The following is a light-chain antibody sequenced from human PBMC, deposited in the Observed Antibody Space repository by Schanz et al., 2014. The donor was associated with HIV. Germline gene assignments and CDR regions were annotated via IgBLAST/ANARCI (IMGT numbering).Light chain of an antibody. CDR3: QQYSNAPYT. V-gene: IGKV3-11*01. CDR1: QSVSTD. J-gene: IGKJ2*01. Sequence: EIVLTQSPATLSLSPGEGVTLSCRASQSVSTDLAWYQQKPGQTPRVLIYGASNRATGVPGRFSGSGSGTDFTLTISSLEPEDFAVYYCQQYSNAPYTFGQGTKLEIK. CDR2: GAS.